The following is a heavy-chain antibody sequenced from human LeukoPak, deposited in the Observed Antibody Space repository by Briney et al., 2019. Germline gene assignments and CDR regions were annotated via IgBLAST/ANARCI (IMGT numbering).Heavy chain of an antibody. D-gene: IGHD2-15*01. V-gene: IGHV3-30*18. CDR2: ISYDGSNK. CDR3: AKDWIGYCSGGSCYDLDY. CDR1: GFTFSSYG. J-gene: IGHJ4*02. Sequence: GRPLRLSCAASGFTFSSYGMHWVRQAPGKGLEWVAVISYDGSNKYYADSVKGRFTISRDNSKNTLYLQMNSLRAEDTAVYYCAKDWIGYCSGGSCYDLDYWGQGTLVTVSS.